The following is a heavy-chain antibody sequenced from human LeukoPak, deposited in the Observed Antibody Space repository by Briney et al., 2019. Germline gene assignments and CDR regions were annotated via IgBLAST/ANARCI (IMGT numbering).Heavy chain of an antibody. CDR3: TRHSPHSSSSITDT. Sequence: GGSLRLSCAASGFTFSGSAMHWVRQASGKGLEWVGRIRSKANSYVTAYAASVKGRFTISRDDSKNTAYLQMNSLKTEDTAVYYCTRHSPHSSSSITDTWGQGTLVTVSS. J-gene: IGHJ5*02. V-gene: IGHV3-73*01. CDR2: IRSKANSYVT. CDR1: GFTFSGSA. D-gene: IGHD6-6*01.